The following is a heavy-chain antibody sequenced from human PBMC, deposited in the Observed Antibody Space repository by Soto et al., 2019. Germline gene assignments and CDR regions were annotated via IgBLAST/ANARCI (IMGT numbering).Heavy chain of an antibody. Sequence: QVQLVESGGGVVQPGRSLRLSCAASEFTFSSYSMHWVRQAPGKGLEWVAFISYDGSNKYYADSVKGRFTISGDNSKNTLYLQMNSLRAEDTAVYYCARDRQQLLMDYYYYDLDVWGQGTTVTVSS. CDR1: EFTFSSYS. CDR3: ARDRQQLLMDYYYYDLDV. V-gene: IGHV3-30-3*01. CDR2: ISYDGSNK. D-gene: IGHD6-13*01. J-gene: IGHJ6*02.